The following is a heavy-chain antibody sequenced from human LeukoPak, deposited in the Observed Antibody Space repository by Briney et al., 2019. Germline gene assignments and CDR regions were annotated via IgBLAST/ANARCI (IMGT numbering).Heavy chain of an antibody. CDR2: TYYRSKWYY. Sequence: SQTLSLTCALSEDSVSSNSAAWNWIRQSPSGGLEWLGRTYYRSKWYYGYAVSVTSRITINPDTSKNQFSLHLNSVTPEDTAVYYCAREGSSSFDYWGQGTLVTVSS. CDR1: EDSVSSNSAA. J-gene: IGHJ4*02. CDR3: AREGSSSFDY. V-gene: IGHV6-1*01. D-gene: IGHD3-10*01.